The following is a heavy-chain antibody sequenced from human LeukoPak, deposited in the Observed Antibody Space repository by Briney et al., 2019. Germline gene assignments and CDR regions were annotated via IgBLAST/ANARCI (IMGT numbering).Heavy chain of an antibody. J-gene: IGHJ4*02. V-gene: IGHV4-34*01. D-gene: IGHD3-22*01. Sequence: SETLSLTCAVYGGSFSGYYWSWIRQPPGKGLGWIGEINHSGSTNYNPSLKSRVTISVDTSKNQFSLKLSSVTAADTAVYYCARARFYYDSSGYPNGRYFDYWGQGTLVTVSS. CDR3: ARARFYYDSSGYPNGRYFDY. CDR2: INHSGST. CDR1: GGSFSGYY.